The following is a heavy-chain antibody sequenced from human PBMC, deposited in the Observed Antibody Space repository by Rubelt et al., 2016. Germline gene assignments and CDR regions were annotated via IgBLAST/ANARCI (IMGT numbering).Heavy chain of an antibody. Sequence: QITLKESGPTLVKPTQTLTLTCTFSGFSLSTSGVGVGWIRQPPGKALEWLALIYWNDDKRYSPSLKSRLTITKDTSKNQVVLTMTNMDPVDTATYYCAHRRDYYDSSPNRYDAFDIWGQGTMVTVSS. D-gene: IGHD3-22*01. J-gene: IGHJ3*02. V-gene: IGHV2-5*01. CDR1: GFSLSTSGVG. CDR3: AHRRDYYDSSPNRYDAFDI. CDR2: IYWNDDK.